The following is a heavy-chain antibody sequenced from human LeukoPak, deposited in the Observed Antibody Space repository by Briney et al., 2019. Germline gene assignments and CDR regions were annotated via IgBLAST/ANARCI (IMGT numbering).Heavy chain of an antibody. Sequence: TGGSLRLSCAASGFTFSSYSMNWVRQAPGKGLEWVSSISSSSSYIYYADSVKGRFTISRDNAKNSLYLQMNSLRAEDTAVYYCVPEYYDFWSGYHSASAYWGQGTLVTVSS. V-gene: IGHV3-21*01. CDR1: GFTFSSYS. CDR2: ISSSSSYI. CDR3: VPEYYDFWSGYHSASAY. J-gene: IGHJ4*02. D-gene: IGHD3-3*01.